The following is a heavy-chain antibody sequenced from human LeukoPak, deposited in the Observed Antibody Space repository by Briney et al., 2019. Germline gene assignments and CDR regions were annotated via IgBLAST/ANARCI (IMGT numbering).Heavy chain of an antibody. CDR2: IYHSGST. J-gene: IGHJ1*01. V-gene: IGHV4-38-2*01. CDR1: GYSISSGYY. Sequence: SETLSLACAVSGYSISSGYYWGWIRQPPGKGLEWIGSIYHSGSTYYNPSLKSRVTISVDTSKNQFSLKLSSVTAADTAVYYCARVVVVPAAPYFQHWGQGTLVTVSS. CDR3: ARVVVVPAAPYFQH. D-gene: IGHD2-2*01.